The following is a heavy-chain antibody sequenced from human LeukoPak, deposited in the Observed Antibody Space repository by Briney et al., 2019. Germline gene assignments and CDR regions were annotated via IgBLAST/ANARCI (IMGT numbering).Heavy chain of an antibody. V-gene: IGHV3-30-3*01. D-gene: IGHD5-24*01. CDR1: GFTFSRNA. CDR3: ARDRWRGFDY. CDR2: ISYDGSNK. J-gene: IGHJ4*02. Sequence: PGGSLRLSCAASGFTFSRNAMHWVRQAPGKGLEWVAVISYDGSNKYYADSVKGRFTISRDNSKNTLYLQMNSLRAEDTAVYYCARDRWRGFDYWGQGTLVTVSS.